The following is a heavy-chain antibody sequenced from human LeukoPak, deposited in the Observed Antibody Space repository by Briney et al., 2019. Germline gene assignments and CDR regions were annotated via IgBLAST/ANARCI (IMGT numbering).Heavy chain of an antibody. CDR2: ISFDGSYK. CDR3: ARETPDALDL. CDR1: GFTISGDA. J-gene: IGHJ3*01. Sequence: PGGSLRLSCTASGFTISGDAMHWVRQAPGKGLQWVAHISFDGSYKYYADSVKGRFTISRDNSKNTLYLQMNSLRTDDTALFYCARETPDALDLWGPGTLVTVSS. V-gene: IGHV3-30*04.